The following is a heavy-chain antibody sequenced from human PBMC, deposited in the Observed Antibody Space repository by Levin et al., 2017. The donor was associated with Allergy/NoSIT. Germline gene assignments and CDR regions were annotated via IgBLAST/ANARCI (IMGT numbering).Heavy chain of an antibody. D-gene: IGHD1-1*01. CDR1: GYTFTSYY. J-gene: IGHJ3*02. CDR3: ARSFPGRHRLGHAFDI. CDR2: INPSGGST. V-gene: IGHV1-46*01. Sequence: GESLKISCKASGYTFTSYYMHWVRQAPGQGLEWMGIINPSGGSTSYAQKFQGRVTMTRDTSTSTVYMELSSLRSEDTAVYYCARSFPGRHRLGHAFDIWGQGTMVTVSS.